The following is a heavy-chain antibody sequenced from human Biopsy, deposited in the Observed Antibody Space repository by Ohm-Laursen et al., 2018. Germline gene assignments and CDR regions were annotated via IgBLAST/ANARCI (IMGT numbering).Heavy chain of an antibody. V-gene: IGHV1-2*02. Sequence: GASVKVSCKASGYNFNAYYMQWVRQAPGQGLEWMGWINPNNGVTNYAHKFQGRVTMTRDTSISTAYMHLSGLTSDDTAVYYCARLAYSEYRRDPLDVWGQGTMITVSS. CDR1: GYNFNAYY. D-gene: IGHD5-18*01. J-gene: IGHJ3*01. CDR2: INPNNGVT. CDR3: ARLAYSEYRRDPLDV.